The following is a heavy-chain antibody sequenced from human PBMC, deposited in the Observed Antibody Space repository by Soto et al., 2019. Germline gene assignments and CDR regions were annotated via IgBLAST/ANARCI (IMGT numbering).Heavy chain of an antibody. D-gene: IGHD2-8*01. J-gene: IGHJ5*02. CDR3: ARHIMDGFPFDP. CDR1: GGSISSGD. CDR2: IYYSGST. V-gene: IGHV4-59*08. Sequence: SSETLSLTCTVSGGSISSGDWSWIRQPPGKGLEWIGYIYYSGSTNYNPSLKSRVTISVDTSKNQFSLKLSSVTAADTAVYYCARHIMDGFPFDPWGQGTLVTVSS.